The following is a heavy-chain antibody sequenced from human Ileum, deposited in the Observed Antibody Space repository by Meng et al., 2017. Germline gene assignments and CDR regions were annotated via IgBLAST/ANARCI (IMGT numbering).Heavy chain of an antibody. D-gene: IGHD3-16*01. J-gene: IGHJ5*02. CDR2: IYHSGST. CDR1: GYSISSGYY. Sequence: GSLRLSCAVSGYSISSGYYWGWIRQPPGKGLEWIGSIYHSGSTYYNPSLKSRVTISVDTSKNQFSLKLSSVTAADTAVYYCARDLYDYVWGSYLTKLSKNNWFDPWGQGTLVTVSS. V-gene: IGHV4-38-2*02. CDR3: ARDLYDYVWGSYLTKLSKNNWFDP.